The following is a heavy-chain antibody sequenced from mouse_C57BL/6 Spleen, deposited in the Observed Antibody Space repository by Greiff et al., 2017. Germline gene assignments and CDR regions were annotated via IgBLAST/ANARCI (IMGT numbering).Heavy chain of an antibody. D-gene: IGHD1-2*01. J-gene: IGHJ4*01. CDR3: ATATADAMDY. CDR2: ILPGSCST. Sequence: QVQLQQSGAELMKPGASVKLSCKATGYTFTGYWIEWVKQRPGHGLEWIGEILPGSCSTNYNEKFKGKATFTADTSSNTAYRQLSSLTTEDSAIYYGATATADAMDYWGQGTSVTVSS. CDR1: GYTFTGYW. V-gene: IGHV1-9*01.